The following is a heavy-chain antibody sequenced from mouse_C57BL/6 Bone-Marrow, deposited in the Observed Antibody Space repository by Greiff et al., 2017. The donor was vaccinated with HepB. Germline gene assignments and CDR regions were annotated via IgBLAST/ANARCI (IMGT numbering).Heavy chain of an antibody. CDR3: ARYMEGYDYGVDPRAMDY. CDR1: GFTFTDYY. D-gene: IGHD2-4*01. CDR2: IRNKANGYTT. J-gene: IGHJ4*01. Sequence: EVKVVESGGGLVQPGGSLSLSCAASGFTFTDYYMSWVRQPPGTALEWLGFIRNKANGYTTEYSASVKGRFTISRDNSQSVLYLQMNALIAENSATYYCARYMEGYDYGVDPRAMDYWGQGTSVTVSS. V-gene: IGHV7-3*01.